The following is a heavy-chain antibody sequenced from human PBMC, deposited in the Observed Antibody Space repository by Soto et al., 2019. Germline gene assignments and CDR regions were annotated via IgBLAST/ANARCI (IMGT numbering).Heavy chain of an antibody. CDR1: GFTFDDYA. Sequence: EVQLVESGGGLIQPGRSLRLSCSASGFTFDDYAMHWVRQAPGKGLEWVSGINWSSGSIGYADSVKGRFTISRDNAKNSLYLQMNSLRAEDTALYYCAKDRLRGVISSWGQGTLVTVSS. D-gene: IGHD3-10*01. CDR3: AKDRLRGVISS. CDR2: INWSSGSI. J-gene: IGHJ4*02. V-gene: IGHV3-9*01.